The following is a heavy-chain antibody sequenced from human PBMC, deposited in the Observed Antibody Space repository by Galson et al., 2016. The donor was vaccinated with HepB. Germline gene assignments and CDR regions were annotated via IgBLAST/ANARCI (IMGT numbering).Heavy chain of an antibody. Sequence: SVKVSCKASGHTFTSYGTNYGISWVRQAPGQGLEWMGWTSPYNGNTNYAQNFRGRVTMTTDTSTSTAYMELRSLRSDDAAVYYCARDSRDFYFDYWGQGTLVTVSS. CDR1: GHTFTSYGTNYG. CDR2: TSPYNGNT. J-gene: IGHJ4*02. CDR3: ARDSRDFYFDY. D-gene: IGHD3-3*01. V-gene: IGHV1-18*01.